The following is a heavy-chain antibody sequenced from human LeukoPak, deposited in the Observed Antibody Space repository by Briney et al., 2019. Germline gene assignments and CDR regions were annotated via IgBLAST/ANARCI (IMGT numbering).Heavy chain of an antibody. CDR2: IYYSGSA. Sequence: SETLSLTCTVSGGSINNYYWTWIRQPPGKGLEWIGYIYYSGSANYNPSLKSRVTISVDTSKNQFSLKLSSVTAADTAVYYCAREGGFYRPLDYSGQGTLVTVSS. D-gene: IGHD3-3*01. V-gene: IGHV4-59*01. J-gene: IGHJ4*02. CDR1: GGSINNYY. CDR3: AREGGFYRPLDY.